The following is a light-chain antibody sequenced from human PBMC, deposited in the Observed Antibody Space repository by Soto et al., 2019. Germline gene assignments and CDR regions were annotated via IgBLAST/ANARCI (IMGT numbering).Light chain of an antibody. CDR1: QSVSSSY. V-gene: IGKV3-20*01. J-gene: IGKJ1*01. Sequence: IFLTHSPGTLSLSQGERATLSCRASQSVSSSYLAWYQQKPGQAPRLLIYGASSRATGIPDRFSGSGSGTDFTLTISRLEPEDFAVYYCQQYGSSPRTFGQGTNVDIK. CDR2: GAS. CDR3: QQYGSSPRT.